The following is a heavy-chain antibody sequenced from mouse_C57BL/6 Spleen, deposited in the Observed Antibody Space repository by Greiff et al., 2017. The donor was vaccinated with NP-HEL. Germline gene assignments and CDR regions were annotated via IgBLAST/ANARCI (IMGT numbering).Heavy chain of an antibody. CDR1: GYTFTDYG. J-gene: IGHJ3*01. CDR3: TRGGLRGLFAY. V-gene: IGHV1-15*01. D-gene: IGHD2-4*01. Sequence: VQLQQSGAELVRPGASVTLSCKASGYTFTDYGMHWVKQTPVHGLEWIGAIDPETGGTAYNQKFKGKAILTADKSSSTAYMELRSLTSEDSAVYYCTRGGLRGLFAYWGQGTLVTVSA. CDR2: IDPETGGT.